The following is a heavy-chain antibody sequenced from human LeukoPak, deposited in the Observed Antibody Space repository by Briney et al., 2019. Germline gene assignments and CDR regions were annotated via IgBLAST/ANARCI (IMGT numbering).Heavy chain of an antibody. CDR1: GGSISTSNYY. D-gene: IGHD3-16*02. J-gene: IGHJ6*03. CDR2: VNHSGST. CDR3: ARLPGYDYVWGSYRAYYMDV. V-gene: IGHV4-39*07. Sequence: PSETLSLTCSVSGGSISTSNYYWVWIRQPPGKGLEWIGEVNHSGSTNYNPSLKSRVTISVDTSKNQFSLKLSSVTAADTAVYYCARLPGYDYVWGSYRAYYMDVWGKGTTVTISS.